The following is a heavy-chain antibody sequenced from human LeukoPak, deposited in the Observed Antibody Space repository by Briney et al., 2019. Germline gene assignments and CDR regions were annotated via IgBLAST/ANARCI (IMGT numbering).Heavy chain of an antibody. D-gene: IGHD1-14*01. CDR2: IKKDGSEE. V-gene: IGHV3-7*01. Sequence: GGSLRLSCAASGFTLNSYLMSWVRQAPGRGLEWVANIKKDGSEESYLDSVKGRFTVSIDNAKNSLFLQMNSLRGEDTAVYYCARSNPNRNALDLWGQGTMVTISS. J-gene: IGHJ3*01. CDR1: GFTLNSYL. CDR3: ARSNPNRNALDL.